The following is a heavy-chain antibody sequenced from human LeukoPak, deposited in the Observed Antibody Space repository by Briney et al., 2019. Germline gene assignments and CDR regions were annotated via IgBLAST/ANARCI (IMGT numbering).Heavy chain of an antibody. Sequence: ASVKVSCKVSGYTLTELSMHWVRQAPGKGLEWMGGFDPEDGETIYAQKFQGRVTVTEDTSTDTAYMELSSLRSEDTAVYYCATISSGPAYYFDYWGQGTLVTVSS. CDR2: FDPEDGET. CDR3: ATISSGPAYYFDY. J-gene: IGHJ4*02. CDR1: GYTLTELS. V-gene: IGHV1-24*01. D-gene: IGHD6-19*01.